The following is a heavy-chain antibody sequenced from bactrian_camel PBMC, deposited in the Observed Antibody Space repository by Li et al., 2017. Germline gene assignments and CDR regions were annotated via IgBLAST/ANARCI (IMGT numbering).Heavy chain of an antibody. D-gene: IGHD3*01. CDR1: GFDVSLYC. V-gene: IGHV3S53*01. CDR2: IDSDGLT. Sequence: VQLVESGGGSVQAGGSLRLSCAASGFDVSLYCMGWFRQAPGKERKDREGVAAIDSDGLTSYADSVQGRFTISRDNAKDTLYLQMNSLKIEDTAVYYCALGSSRQATMTARGKGTQVTVS. J-gene: IGHJ4*01.